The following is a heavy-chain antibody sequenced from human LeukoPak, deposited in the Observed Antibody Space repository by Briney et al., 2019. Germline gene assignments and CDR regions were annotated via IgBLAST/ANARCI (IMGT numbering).Heavy chain of an antibody. CDR3: GRVKKKTF. V-gene: IGHV3-11*06. D-gene: IGHD2-21*01. Sequence: GGSLRLSCAGSGFSLNDYYVNWLRQSPGKGLEWISYISAHSGSINYADSVKGRFTLSRDYAKNSVSLEMTSLRGADTGVYYCGRVKKKTFWGKGMVVTVS. J-gene: IGHJ4*02. CDR2: ISAHSGSI. CDR1: GFSLNDYY.